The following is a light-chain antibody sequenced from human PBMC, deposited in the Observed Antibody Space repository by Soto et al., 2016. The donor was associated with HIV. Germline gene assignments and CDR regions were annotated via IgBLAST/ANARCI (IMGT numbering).Light chain of an antibody. J-gene: IGKJ4*01. CDR2: AAS. V-gene: IGKV1-9*01. CDR3: QQPHSYPLT. Sequence: DIQLTQSPSFLSASVGDRVTITCRASQGISSYLAWYQQKPGKAPKLLIYAASTLQSGVPSRFSGSGSGTKFTLTISSLQPEDFATYYCQQPHSYPLTFGGGTKVEIK. CDR1: QGISSY.